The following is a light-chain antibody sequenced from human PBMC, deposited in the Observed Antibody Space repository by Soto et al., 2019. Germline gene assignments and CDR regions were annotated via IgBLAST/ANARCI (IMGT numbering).Light chain of an antibody. CDR1: QSISSW. CDR2: DAS. V-gene: IGKV1-5*01. Sequence: DIQMTQSPSTLSASVGDRVTITCRASQSISSWLAWYQQKPGKXPKLLIYDASSLESGVPSRFSGSGSGTEFTLTISSLQPDDVATYYCQQFWTFGQGTKVDIK. J-gene: IGKJ1*01. CDR3: QQFWT.